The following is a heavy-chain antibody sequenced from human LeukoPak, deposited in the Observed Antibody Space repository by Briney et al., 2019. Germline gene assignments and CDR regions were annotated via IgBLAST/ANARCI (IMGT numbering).Heavy chain of an antibody. CDR1: GGSISSSSYY. V-gene: IGHV4-39*01. CDR3: IVVGTDYYYYGMDV. D-gene: IGHD3-22*01. CDR2: IYYSGST. J-gene: IGHJ6*02. Sequence: PSETLSLTCTVSGGSISSSSYYWGWIRQPPGKGLEWIGSIYYSGSTYYNPSLKSRVAISVDTSKNQFSLKLSSVTAADTAVYYPIVVGTDYYYYGMDVWGQGTTVTVSS.